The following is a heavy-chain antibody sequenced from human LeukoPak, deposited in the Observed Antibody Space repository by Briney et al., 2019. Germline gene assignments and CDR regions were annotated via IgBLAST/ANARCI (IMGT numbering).Heavy chain of an antibody. CDR2: ISYDGSNK. Sequence: PGGSLRLSCAASGFTFSSYAMNWVRQAPGKGLEWVAFISYDGSNKYYADSVKGRFTISRDNSKNTLYLQMNSLRAEDTAVYYCASQGGLLWSGELSGGMDVWGQGTTVTVSS. V-gene: IGHV3-30-3*01. J-gene: IGHJ6*02. D-gene: IGHD3-10*01. CDR1: GFTFSSYA. CDR3: ASQGGLLWSGELSGGMDV.